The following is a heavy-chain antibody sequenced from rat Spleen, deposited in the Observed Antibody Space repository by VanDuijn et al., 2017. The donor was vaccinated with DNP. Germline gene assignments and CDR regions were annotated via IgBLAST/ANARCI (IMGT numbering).Heavy chain of an antibody. CDR3: SRWGDYFDY. Sequence: VQLQESGPGLVKPSQSLSLTCSVTGYSITSNYWGWIRKFPGNKMEYIGHISYSGNTHYNPSLKSRISITRDTSKNQFFLQLNSVTTEDSATYYCSRWGDYFDYWGQGIMVTVSS. J-gene: IGHJ2*01. CDR1: GYSITSNY. CDR2: ISYSGNT. V-gene: IGHV3-1*01.